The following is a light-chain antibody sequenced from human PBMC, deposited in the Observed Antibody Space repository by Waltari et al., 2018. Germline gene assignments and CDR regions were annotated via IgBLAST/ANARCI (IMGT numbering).Light chain of an antibody. CDR2: FGS. CDR1: QNHLHTNGYNY. V-gene: IGKV2-28*01. J-gene: IGKJ1*01. Sequence: DVVVTQSPLSLPVTPGEPASISCRFSQNHLHTNGYNYLDWYLQKPGQPPQLLIFFGSNRASGVPERFSGSGSGTEFTLKISRVEAEDVGVYYCMQALQSPWSFGQGTKVDI. CDR3: MQALQSPWS.